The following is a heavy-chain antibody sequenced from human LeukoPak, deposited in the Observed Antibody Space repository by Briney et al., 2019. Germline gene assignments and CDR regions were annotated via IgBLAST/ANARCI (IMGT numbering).Heavy chain of an antibody. J-gene: IGHJ6*04. CDR3: ARYRFGELTYGMDV. CDR1: GFTFSDYY. Sequence: NPGGSLRLSCAASGFTFSDYYMSWIRQAPGKGLEWVSYISSSSSSYTNYADSVKGRFTISRDNAKNSLYLQMNSLRAEDTAVYYCARYRFGELTYGMDVWGKGTTVTVSS. V-gene: IGHV3-11*06. CDR2: ISSSSSSYT. D-gene: IGHD3-10*01.